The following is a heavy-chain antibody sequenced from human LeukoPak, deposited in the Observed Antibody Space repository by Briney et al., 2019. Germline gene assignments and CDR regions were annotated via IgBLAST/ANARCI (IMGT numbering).Heavy chain of an antibody. D-gene: IGHD3-10*01. CDR1: GLTFSNYG. J-gene: IGHJ6*03. CDR3: ARVYYGSGSLHYYYYYMDV. CDR2: MTGSGDTT. Sequence: PGGSLRLSCAASGLTFSNYGMSWVRQAPGKGLEWVSAMTGSGDTTYYADSVKGRFTISRDNSKNTLYLQMNSLRAEDTAVYYCARVYYGSGSLHYYYYYMDVWGKGTTVTISS. V-gene: IGHV3-23*01.